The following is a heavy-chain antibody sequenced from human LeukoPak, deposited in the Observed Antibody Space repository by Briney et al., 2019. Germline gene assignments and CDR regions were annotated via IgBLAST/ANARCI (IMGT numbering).Heavy chain of an antibody. J-gene: IGHJ4*02. Sequence: TGGSLRLSCAASGFTFSSYGMHWVRQAPGKGLEWVAVISYDGSNKYYADSVKGRFTISRDNSKNTLYLQMNSLRAEDTAVYYCAKDLGRYGSGSYFDYWGQGTLVTVSS. D-gene: IGHD3-10*01. CDR2: ISYDGSNK. V-gene: IGHV3-30*18. CDR3: AKDLGRYGSGSYFDY. CDR1: GFTFSSYG.